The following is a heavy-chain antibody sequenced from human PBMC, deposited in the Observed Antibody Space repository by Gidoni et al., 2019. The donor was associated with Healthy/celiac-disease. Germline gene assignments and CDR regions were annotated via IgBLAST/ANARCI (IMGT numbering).Heavy chain of an antibody. J-gene: IGHJ6*02. CDR1: GDSVSSNSAA. Sequence: QVQLQQSGPGLVKPSQTLSLTCAISGDSVSSNSAAWNWIRQSPSRGLEWLGRTYYRSKWDNDYAVSVKSRITINPDTSKNQFSLQLNSVTPEDTAVYYCARVGIAAAGEGDYYYYGMDVWGQGTTVTVSS. V-gene: IGHV6-1*01. CDR2: TYYRSKWDN. CDR3: ARVGIAAAGEGDYYYYGMDV. D-gene: IGHD6-13*01.